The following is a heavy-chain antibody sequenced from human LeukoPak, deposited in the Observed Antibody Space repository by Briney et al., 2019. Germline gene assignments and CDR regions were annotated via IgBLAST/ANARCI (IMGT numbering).Heavy chain of an antibody. Sequence: PGGSLRLSCAASGFTFDDYGMRWVRQAPGKGVEWGSGINWNGGSTDYADYVKGGFTISRENGKNSLYLQMNSLRAEDTALYYCARDPSYYDSSGYYYFLDYWGQGTLVTVSS. D-gene: IGHD3-22*01. CDR2: INWNGGST. CDR3: ARDPSYYDSSGYYYFLDY. V-gene: IGHV3-20*04. J-gene: IGHJ4*02. CDR1: GFTFDDYG.